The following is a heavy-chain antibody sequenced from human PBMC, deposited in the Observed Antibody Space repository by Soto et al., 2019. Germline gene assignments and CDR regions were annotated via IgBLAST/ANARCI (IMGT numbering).Heavy chain of an antibody. Sequence: EVQLVESGGGLVKPGGALRLSCAASGFTFSNAWMSWVRQAPGKGLEWVGRIKSKTYGVTTDYAAPVKGRFTISRDDSKNTLDLQMNSLKTEDTAVYYCTPPLGIAAADGLRWGQRTLVTVYS. J-gene: IGHJ4*02. CDR2: IKSKTYGVTT. D-gene: IGHD6-13*01. CDR1: GFTFSNAW. CDR3: TPPLGIAAADGLR. V-gene: IGHV3-15*01.